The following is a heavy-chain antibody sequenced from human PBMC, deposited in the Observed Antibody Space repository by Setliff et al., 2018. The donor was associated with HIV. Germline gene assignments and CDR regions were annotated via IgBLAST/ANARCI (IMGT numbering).Heavy chain of an antibody. V-gene: IGHV4-59*08. J-gene: IGHJ5*02. Sequence: SETLSLTCTVSGGSINSYYWSWIRQPPGKGLEWIGYISYSGTTSYNPSLKSRVTISVDTSKNQFSLKLSSVTAADTAVYYCARHRRDYYGSGGYSAWGQGTLVIVSS. CDR3: ARHRRDYYGSGGYSA. CDR1: GGSINSYY. D-gene: IGHD3-10*01. CDR2: ISYSGTT.